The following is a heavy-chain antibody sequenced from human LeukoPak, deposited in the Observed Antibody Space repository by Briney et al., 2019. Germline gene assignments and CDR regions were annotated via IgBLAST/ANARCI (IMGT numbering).Heavy chain of an antibody. J-gene: IGHJ6*02. D-gene: IGHD5-18*01. CDR3: ARALLKQLWSETVDYYYYGMDV. V-gene: IGHV1-69*13. CDR2: IIPIFGTA. Sequence: SVKVSCKASGGTFSSYAISWVRQAPGQGLEWMGGIIPIFGTANYAQKFQGRVTITADESTSTAYMELSSLRSEDTAVYYCARALLKQLWSETVDYYYYGMDVWGQGTTVTVPS. CDR1: GGTFSSYA.